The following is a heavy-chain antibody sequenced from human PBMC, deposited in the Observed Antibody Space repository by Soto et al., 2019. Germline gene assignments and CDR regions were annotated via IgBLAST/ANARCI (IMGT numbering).Heavy chain of an antibody. J-gene: IGHJ4*01. D-gene: IGHD5-18*01. CDR2: IFYSGST. Sequence: SETLSLTCTVSGDSIRNYYWSWIRQPPGRGLEYIGYIFYSGSTNYNPSLKSRVAISVDTSRNQFALKLRSVTAADTATYYCARIKSGYSYGSIIDFWGRGTLVTVSS. V-gene: IGHV4-59*01. CDR1: GDSIRNYY. CDR3: ARIKSGYSYGSIIDF.